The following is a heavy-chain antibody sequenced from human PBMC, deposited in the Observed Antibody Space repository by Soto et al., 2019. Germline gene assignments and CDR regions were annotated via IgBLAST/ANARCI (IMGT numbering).Heavy chain of an antibody. CDR2: VRSKAYGGTT. D-gene: IGHD3-22*01. Sequence: EVQLVESGGGLVQPGRSLRLSCTTSGFSFVDYAVTWFRQAPGKGLECIGFVRSKAYGGTTEYAGSVNGRFTISRDDSKSIAYVQRDGLTSEYTAVYYCSLLGPYYWDGSGSRACFAVWGQGTRVTVSS. V-gene: IGHV3-49*03. CDR3: SLLGPYYWDGSGSRACFAV. CDR1: GFSFVDYA. J-gene: IGHJ3*01.